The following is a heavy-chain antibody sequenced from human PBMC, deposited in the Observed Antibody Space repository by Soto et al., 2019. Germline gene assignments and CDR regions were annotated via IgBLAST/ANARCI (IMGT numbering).Heavy chain of an antibody. J-gene: IGHJ4*02. V-gene: IGHV4-34*01. CDR2: INHSGNT. Sequence: PSETLSLTCAVYGGSFSGYYWSWIRQPPGKGLEWIGEINHSGNTNYNPSLKSRVTISVDTSKNQFSLKLNSVTAADTAVYYCASKFRYFDWLPNDYWGQGTLVTVSS. CDR1: GGSFSGYY. D-gene: IGHD3-9*01. CDR3: ASKFRYFDWLPNDY.